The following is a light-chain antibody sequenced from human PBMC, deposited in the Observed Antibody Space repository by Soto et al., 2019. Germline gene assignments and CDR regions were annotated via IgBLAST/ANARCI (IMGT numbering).Light chain of an antibody. Sequence: EILLTQSPGTLSLSPGERATLSCRASQSINNNYLAWYQQKRGQAPRLLIYGATSRSTGMPDRFSGSGSGTDFTLTISRLEPEDYAVDYFEHYGCSPHTFGKGTKVEIE. J-gene: IGKJ1*01. CDR1: QSINNNY. CDR2: GAT. CDR3: EHYGCSPHT. V-gene: IGKV3-20*01.